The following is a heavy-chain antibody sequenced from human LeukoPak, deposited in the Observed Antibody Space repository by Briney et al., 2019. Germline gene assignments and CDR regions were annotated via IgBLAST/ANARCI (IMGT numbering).Heavy chain of an antibody. CDR3: VGGYNFDY. D-gene: IGHD5-18*01. Sequence: SETLSLTCTVSGGSISSYYWTWIRQPPGKGLEWIGYSAYGASTNYNLSLKSRVTVSVDTSNNQFSLKLSSVTAADTAVYYCVGGYNFDYWGQGTLVTVSS. CDR1: GGSISSYY. J-gene: IGHJ4*02. CDR2: SAYGAST. V-gene: IGHV4-59*08.